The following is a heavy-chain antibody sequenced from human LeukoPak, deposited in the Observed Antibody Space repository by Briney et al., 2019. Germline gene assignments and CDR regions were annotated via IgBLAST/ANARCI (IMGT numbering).Heavy chain of an antibody. CDR2: ISYDGSNK. D-gene: IGHD3-10*01. J-gene: IGHJ6*02. CDR3: ARGGGYGMDV. V-gene: IGHV3-30-3*01. CDR1: GFTFSSYA. Sequence: GGSLRLSCAASGFTFSSYAMHWVRQAPDKRLEWVAVISYDGSNKYYADSVKGRFTISRDNSKNTLYLQMNSLRAEDTSVYYCARGGGYGMDVWGQGTTVTVSS.